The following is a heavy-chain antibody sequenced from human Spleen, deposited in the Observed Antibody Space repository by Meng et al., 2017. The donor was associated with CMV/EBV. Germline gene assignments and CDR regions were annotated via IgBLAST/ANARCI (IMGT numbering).Heavy chain of an antibody. CDR2: ISGSGGST. Sequence: GESLKISCAASGFTFSSYAMSWVRQAPGKGLEWVSAISGSGGSTYYADSVKGRFTISRDNSNKTVYLQMNHLRAEDTAIYYCAKSRNGYGGEDHWGQGMLVTVSS. D-gene: IGHD5-12*01. CDR1: GFTFSSYA. CDR3: AKSRNGYGGEDH. V-gene: IGHV3-23*01. J-gene: IGHJ4*02.